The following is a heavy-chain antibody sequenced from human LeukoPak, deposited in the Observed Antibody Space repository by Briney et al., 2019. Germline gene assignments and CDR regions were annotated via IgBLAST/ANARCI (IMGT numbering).Heavy chain of an antibody. V-gene: IGHV1-2*02. D-gene: IGHD6-13*01. CDR3: ARVAAAGTRNWFDP. CDR2: INPNSGGT. Sequence: ASVKVSCKASGYTFTGYYMHWVRQAPGQGLEWMGWINPNSGGTNYAQKFQGRVTMTRDTSISTAYMELSRLRSDDTAVYYCARVAAAGTRNWFDPWGQGTLVTVSS. CDR1: GYTFTGYY. J-gene: IGHJ5*02.